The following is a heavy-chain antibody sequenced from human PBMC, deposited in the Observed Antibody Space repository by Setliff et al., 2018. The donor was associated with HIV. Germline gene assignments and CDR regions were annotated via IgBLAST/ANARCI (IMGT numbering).Heavy chain of an antibody. V-gene: IGHV1-18*01. Sequence: ASVKVSCKASGYIFTSYGISWVRQAPGQGLEWMGWISNYNGNRNYAQKLQGRVTMTTDTSTSTAYMELRSLRSDDTAVYYCAREGPGLYSYGFSPEVVAEYLQHWGQGTLVTVSS. CDR1: GYIFTSYG. CDR2: ISNYNGNR. D-gene: IGHD5-18*01. J-gene: IGHJ1*01. CDR3: AREGPGLYSYGFSPEVVAEYLQH.